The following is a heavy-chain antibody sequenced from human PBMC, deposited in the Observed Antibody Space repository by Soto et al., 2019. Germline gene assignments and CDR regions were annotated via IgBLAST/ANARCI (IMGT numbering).Heavy chain of an antibody. CDR2: VSYDGNEK. CDR3: AKESGGHSEVDY. V-gene: IGHV3-30*18. J-gene: IGHJ4*02. D-gene: IGHD2-21*02. Sequence: QVQLVESGGGVVQPGRSLRLSCAASEFTFRSYGMHWVRQAPGKGLEWVAVVSYDGNEKYYADSVKGRFTISRDNSNNTLYLQMNSLRAEDTAVYYCAKESGGHSEVDYWGQGTLVTVSS. CDR1: EFTFRSYG.